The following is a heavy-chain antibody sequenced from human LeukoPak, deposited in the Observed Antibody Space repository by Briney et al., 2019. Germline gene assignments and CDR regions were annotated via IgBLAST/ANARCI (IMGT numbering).Heavy chain of an antibody. D-gene: IGHD6-13*01. J-gene: IGHJ6*04. Sequence: GGSLRLSCAASGYTFTTYWIHWVRQAPGKGLVWVSLINSDGSNAGYADSVKGRFTISRDNAKNSLYLQMSGLRAEDTAVYYCARDRVAAAPRKSSLDVWGKGTTVTVSS. CDR3: ARDRVAAAPRKSSLDV. CDR1: GYTFTTYW. V-gene: IGHV3-74*01. CDR2: INSDGSNA.